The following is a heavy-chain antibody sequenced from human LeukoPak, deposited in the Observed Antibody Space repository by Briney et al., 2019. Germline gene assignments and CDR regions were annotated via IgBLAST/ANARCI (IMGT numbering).Heavy chain of an antibody. CDR1: GFTFSSYS. Sequence: PGGSLRLSCAASGFTFSSYSMNWVRQAPGKGLEWVSSISSSSSYIYYADSVKGRFTISRDNAKNSLYLQMNSLRAEDTAVYYCARDRRWQYYDFWSGYALDYWGQGTLVTVS. V-gene: IGHV3-21*01. J-gene: IGHJ4*02. D-gene: IGHD3-3*01. CDR3: ARDRRWQYYDFWSGYALDY. CDR2: ISSSSSYI.